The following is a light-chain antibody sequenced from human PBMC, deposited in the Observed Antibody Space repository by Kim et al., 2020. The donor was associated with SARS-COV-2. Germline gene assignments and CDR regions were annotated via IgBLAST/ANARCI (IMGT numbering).Light chain of an antibody. V-gene: IGLV4-69*01. CDR2: LNTDGSH. CDR1: GEHSSYA. CDR3: QTWGTGIVV. Sequence: SVKLTCSLGGEHSSYAMAWHQQQPEKGPRYLMKLNTDGSHSKGDGIPDRFSGSSSGAERYLTISSLQSEDEADYYCQTWGTGIVVFGGGTQLTVL. J-gene: IGLJ2*01.